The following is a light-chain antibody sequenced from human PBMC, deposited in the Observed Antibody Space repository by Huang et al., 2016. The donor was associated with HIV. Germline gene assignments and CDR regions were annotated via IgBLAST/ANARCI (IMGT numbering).Light chain of an antibody. V-gene: IGKV2-40*01. CDR2: TVI. Sequence: DIVMTQTPLSLPVTPGEPASISCRSSQTLLDSDDGNTYLDWYLQKPGQSPQLLSQTVIYRASGVPDRFSGSGSGTDFTLKISRVEAEDVGVYYCMQRKEFPYTFGQGTKLEIK. CDR1: QTLLDSDDGNTY. CDR3: MQRKEFPYT. J-gene: IGKJ2*01.